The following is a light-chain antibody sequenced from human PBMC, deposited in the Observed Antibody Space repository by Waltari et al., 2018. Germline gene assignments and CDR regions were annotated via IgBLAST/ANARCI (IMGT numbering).Light chain of an antibody. CDR3: QTWGSGIT. Sequence: QVVLTQSPSASASLGASVKLTCTLSSGHSSYSIAWHQQHPEKGPRYLMKVNNDGSHTKGDGIPGRCSGSNAGAARYPTLSSHRAGDEADYCCQTWGSGITFGGGTKLT. J-gene: IGLJ2*01. CDR2: VNNDGSH. V-gene: IGLV4-69*01. CDR1: SGHSSYS.